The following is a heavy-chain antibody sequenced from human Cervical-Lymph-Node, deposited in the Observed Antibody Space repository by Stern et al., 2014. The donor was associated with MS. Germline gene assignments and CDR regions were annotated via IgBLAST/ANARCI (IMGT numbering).Heavy chain of an antibody. CDR1: GASISSTSHY. Sequence: QVQLVESGPGLVRPSQTLSLTCTISGASISSTSHYWSWIRQPAGKGLEWIGRIFASGSTNFNPSLKSRVGLSVDTSRYQFSLMLFSVTAADTAVYYCARGFGDPDFDYWGQGTLVTVSS. J-gene: IGHJ4*02. V-gene: IGHV4-61*02. D-gene: IGHD4-17*01. CDR2: IFASGST. CDR3: ARGFGDPDFDY.